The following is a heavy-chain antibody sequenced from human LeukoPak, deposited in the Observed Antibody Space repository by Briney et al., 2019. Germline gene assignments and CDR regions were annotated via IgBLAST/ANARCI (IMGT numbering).Heavy chain of an antibody. D-gene: IGHD3-10*01. CDR3: ARESAGRGFFDP. CDR1: GFTVSSNY. V-gene: IGHV3-53*01. Sequence: GGSLRLSCAASGFTVSSNYMSWVRQAPGKGLEWVSIIYSDGSTYYADSVKGRFTISRDNSKNTLYLQMNSLRAEDTAVYYCARESAGRGFFDPWGQGTLVTVSS. J-gene: IGHJ5*02. CDR2: IYSDGST.